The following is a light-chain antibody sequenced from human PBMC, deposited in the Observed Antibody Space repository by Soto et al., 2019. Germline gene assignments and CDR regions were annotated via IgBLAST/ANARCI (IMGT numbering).Light chain of an antibody. CDR1: SSNIGSNY. J-gene: IGLJ3*02. Sequence: QSVLTQPPSASGTPGQRGTISWSGSSSNIGSNYVYWYQQLPGTAPKLLIYRNNQRPSGVPDRFSGSKSGTSASLAISGLRSEDEADYYCAAWDDRLSGRVFGGGTQLTVL. CDR2: RNN. CDR3: AAWDDRLSGRV. V-gene: IGLV1-47*01.